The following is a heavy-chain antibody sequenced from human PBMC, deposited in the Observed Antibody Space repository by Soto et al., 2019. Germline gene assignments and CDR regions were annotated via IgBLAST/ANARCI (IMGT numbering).Heavy chain of an antibody. Sequence: EVQLVETGGALVQPGGSLRLSCAVSGFVVSNVYMSWVRQAPGERLEWISVVYSGGDTYYADSVKGRFTISRDNSKNTVYLQMSRLRPDDTAVYYCALTTSWFDWYFDLWGSGTLVTVSS. J-gene: IGHJ2*01. D-gene: IGHD3-10*01. CDR1: GFVVSNVY. CDR3: ALTTSWFDWYFDL. CDR2: VYSGGDT. V-gene: IGHV3-53*02.